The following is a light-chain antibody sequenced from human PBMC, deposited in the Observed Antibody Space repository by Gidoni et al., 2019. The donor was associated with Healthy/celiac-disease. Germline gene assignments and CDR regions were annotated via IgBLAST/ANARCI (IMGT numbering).Light chain of an antibody. CDR2: AAS. CDR3: QQSYSTKWT. CDR1: QIISSY. V-gene: IGKV1-39*01. Sequence: IQLTQPPSSLSAPVGDRVTITCRGSQIISSYLNWYQQKPGKAPKLLIYAASSLQSGVPSRFSGSGSGTDFTLTISRLQPEDFATYYCQQSYSTKWTFGQGTKVEIK. J-gene: IGKJ1*01.